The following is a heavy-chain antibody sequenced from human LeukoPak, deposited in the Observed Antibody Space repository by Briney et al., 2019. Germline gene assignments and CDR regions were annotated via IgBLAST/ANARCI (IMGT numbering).Heavy chain of an antibody. Sequence: SGGSLRLSCAASGFTFSSYDMHWVRQATGKGLEWVSGIGIAGDTYYRGSVKGRFTISRDNAKNSLYLQINSLRAEDTAVYYCARADHTPYCGDYWGQGTLVTVSS. CDR1: GFTFSSYD. CDR3: ARADHTPYCGDY. D-gene: IGHD2-21*01. J-gene: IGHJ4*02. CDR2: IGIAGDT. V-gene: IGHV3-13*01.